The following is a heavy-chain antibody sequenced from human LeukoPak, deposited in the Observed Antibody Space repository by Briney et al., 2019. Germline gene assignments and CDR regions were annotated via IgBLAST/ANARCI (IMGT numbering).Heavy chain of an antibody. CDR2: ISWNSGSI. J-gene: IGHJ4*02. D-gene: IGHD1-26*01. CDR3: AKDLLGGSYEDY. Sequence: GRSLRLSCAASGFTFDDYAMHWVRQAPGKGLEWVSGISWNSGSIGYADSVKGRFTISRDNAKNSLYLQMNSLRAEDTAVYYCAKDLLGGSYEDYWGQGTLVTVSS. CDR1: GFTFDDYA. V-gene: IGHV3-9*01.